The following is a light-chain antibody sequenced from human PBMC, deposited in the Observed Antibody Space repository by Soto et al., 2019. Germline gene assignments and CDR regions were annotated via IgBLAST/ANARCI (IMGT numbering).Light chain of an antibody. CDR1: RSVFYSSNSKDY. V-gene: IGKV4-1*01. Sequence: SLTPDHLAASMGERVIIKCKSSRSVFYSSNSKDYLAWYQQKPGQPPKLLIYLASSPEFGVPYRFSGSGSGTDFTLTISSLQAEDVAVYYCQQYNSSPRTFGQGTKVDIK. CDR3: QQYNSSPRT. J-gene: IGKJ1*01. CDR2: LAS.